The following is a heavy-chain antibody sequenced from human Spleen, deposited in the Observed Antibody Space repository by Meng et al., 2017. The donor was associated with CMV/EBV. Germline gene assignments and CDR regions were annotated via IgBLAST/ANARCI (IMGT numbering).Heavy chain of an antibody. CDR3: VRGPSITVGGVIIWPFDD. Sequence: FSASSPMCVPQAPGQGLEWMAGITPAFETADSAPNYPHRVPISPNDSATTAYMEMSSLGAEDTALYFCVRGPSITVGGVIIWPFDDWGQGTLVTVSS. CDR1: FSASS. V-gene: IGHV1-69*01. CDR2: ITPAFETA. D-gene: IGHD3-16*02. J-gene: IGHJ4*02.